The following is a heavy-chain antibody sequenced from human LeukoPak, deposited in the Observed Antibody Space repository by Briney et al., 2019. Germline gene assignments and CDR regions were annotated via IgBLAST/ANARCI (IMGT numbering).Heavy chain of an antibody. J-gene: IGHJ4*02. CDR1: GYTFTSYG. D-gene: IGHD6-19*01. CDR2: IGAYNGNT. CDR3: ARDPMQWLEIYYFDY. Sequence: ASVKVSCKASGYTFTSYGISWVRQAPGPGLGWMGWIGAYNGNTNYAQKLQGRVTMTTDTSTSTTYMELRSLRSDDTAVYYCARDPMQWLEIYYFDYWGQGTLVTVSS. V-gene: IGHV1-18*01.